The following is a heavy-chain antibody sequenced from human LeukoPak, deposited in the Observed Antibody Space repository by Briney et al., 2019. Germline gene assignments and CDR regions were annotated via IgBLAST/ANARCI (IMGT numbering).Heavy chain of an antibody. J-gene: IGHJ4*02. Sequence: GGSLRLSCAASGFDFYNFWMTWVRQAPGKGLEWVANIKQDGSEQYYAGSVKGRFTISRDNARNSVSLLINSLRVDDTAVYYCVRDSGSRSSGIFDYWGQGALVTVSS. CDR1: GFDFYNFW. CDR3: VRDSGSRSSGIFDY. V-gene: IGHV3-7*01. CDR2: IKQDGSEQ. D-gene: IGHD6-6*01.